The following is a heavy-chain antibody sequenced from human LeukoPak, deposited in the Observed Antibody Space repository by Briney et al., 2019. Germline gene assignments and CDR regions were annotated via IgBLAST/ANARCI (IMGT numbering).Heavy chain of an antibody. CDR3: ARHFGYYPPNWYYFDY. CDR1: GGSFSGYY. J-gene: IGHJ4*02. Sequence: SETLSLTCAVYGGSFSGYYWSWIRQPPGKGLEWIGEINHSGSTNYNPSLKSRVTISVDTSKNQFSLKLSSVTAADTAVYYCARHFGYYPPNWYYFDYWGQGTLVTVSS. D-gene: IGHD1-26*01. V-gene: IGHV4-34*01. CDR2: INHSGST.